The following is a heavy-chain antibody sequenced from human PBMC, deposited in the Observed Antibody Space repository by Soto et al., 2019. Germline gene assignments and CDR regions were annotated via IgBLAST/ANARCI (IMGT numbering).Heavy chain of an antibody. CDR2: IVVGSGDT. D-gene: IGHD6-19*01. Sequence: GASVKVSCKASGFTFSSSAMQWVRQARGQRLEWIGWIVVGSGDTNYAQKFQERVTITRDMSTNTAYMELSSLRSEDTALYYCAAGVVGTRNYFYYYMDVWGKGTTVTVSS. J-gene: IGHJ6*03. CDR3: AAGVVGTRNYFYYYMDV. V-gene: IGHV1-58*02. CDR1: GFTFSSSA.